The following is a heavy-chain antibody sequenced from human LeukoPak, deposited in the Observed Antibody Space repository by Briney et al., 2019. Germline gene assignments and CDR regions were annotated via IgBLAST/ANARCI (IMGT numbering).Heavy chain of an antibody. CDR1: GYTFVSYG. CDR3: ARVAAGTQSFDY. CDR2: ISAYNGHT. D-gene: IGHD6-13*01. V-gene: IGHV1-18*01. Sequence: GASVKVSFKASGYTFVSYGISWVRQAPGQGLEWMGWISAYNGHTNYAQKFQGRVIMTTDTSTKTAYMELSRLRSDDTAVYHCARVAAGTQSFDYWGQGTLVTVSS. J-gene: IGHJ4*02.